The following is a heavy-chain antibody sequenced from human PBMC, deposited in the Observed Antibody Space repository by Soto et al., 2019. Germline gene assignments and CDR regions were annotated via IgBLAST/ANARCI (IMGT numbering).Heavy chain of an antibody. Sequence: PGGSLRLSCAASGFTFSDHYMDWVRQAPGKGLEWVGRTRNKANSYTTEYAASVKGRFTISRDDSKNSLYLQMNSLKTEDTAVYYCARELVVVVAAKYYYYYGMDVWGQGTTVTVSS. CDR1: GFTFSDHY. J-gene: IGHJ6*02. D-gene: IGHD2-15*01. V-gene: IGHV3-72*01. CDR3: ARELVVVVAAKYYYYYGMDV. CDR2: TRNKANSYTT.